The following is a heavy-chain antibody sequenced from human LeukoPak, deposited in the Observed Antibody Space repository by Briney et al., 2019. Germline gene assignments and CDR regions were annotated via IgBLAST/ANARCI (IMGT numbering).Heavy chain of an antibody. V-gene: IGHV1-8*01. CDR2: MNPNSCNT. CDR1: GYTFTSYD. CDR3: ARGGRIWSGFGKDKPPIC. D-gene: IGHD3-3*01. J-gene: IGHJ4*02. Sequence: WAAVKVSCKASGYTFTSYDINWARQATGQGLEGVGWMNPNSCNTGYAQKFQGRVTITRNTAISTAYMELSSLRSEDTAVYYCARGGRIWSGFGKDKPPICWGQGTLVTVSS.